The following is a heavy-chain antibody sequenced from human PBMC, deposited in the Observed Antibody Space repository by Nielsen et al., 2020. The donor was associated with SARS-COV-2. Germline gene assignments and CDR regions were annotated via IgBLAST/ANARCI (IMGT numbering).Heavy chain of an antibody. Sequence: GGSLRLSCAASGFTFSSYSMNWVRQAPGKGLEWVAVVSYDGSKQHYADSVKGRFTISRDDSRNTLYLQMNSLGAEDTAVYYCAKDKLDTRGYYFDYWGQGTLVTVSS. CDR1: GFTFSSYS. J-gene: IGHJ4*02. CDR2: VSYDGSKQ. CDR3: AKDKLDTRGYYFDY. V-gene: IGHV3-30*18. D-gene: IGHD3-22*01.